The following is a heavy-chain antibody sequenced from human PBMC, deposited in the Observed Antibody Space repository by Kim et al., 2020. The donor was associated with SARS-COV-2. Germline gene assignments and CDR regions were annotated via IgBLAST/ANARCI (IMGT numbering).Heavy chain of an antibody. V-gene: IGHV4-39*01. CDR3: ARHPVYYVFWSGYSKYFDY. CDR1: GGSIRSSSYY. D-gene: IGHD3-3*01. CDR2: IYYSGST. J-gene: IGHJ4*02. Sequence: SETLSLTFTVSGGSIRSSSYYWGWIRQPPGKGLEWIGSIYYSGSTYYNPSLKSRVTISIDTSKNQFSLKLSCLTAADTAVYYCARHPVYYVFWSGYSKYFDYWGQGTLVTVSS.